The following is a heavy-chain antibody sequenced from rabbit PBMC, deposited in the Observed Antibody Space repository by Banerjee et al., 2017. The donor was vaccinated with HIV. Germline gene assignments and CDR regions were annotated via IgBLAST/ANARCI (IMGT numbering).Heavy chain of an antibody. J-gene: IGHJ4*01. CDR3: ARDLAGVIGWNFGL. CDR1: GFAFSGNA. D-gene: IGHD4-1*01. CDR2: IYASSDFT. Sequence: QSLEESGGDLVKPGASLTLTCTASGFAFSGNAMCWVRQAPGKGLELIASIYASSDFTDYASWAKGRFTISKTSSTTVTLQMTSLTAADTATYFCARDLAGVIGWNFGLWGQGTLVTVS. V-gene: IGHV1S40*01.